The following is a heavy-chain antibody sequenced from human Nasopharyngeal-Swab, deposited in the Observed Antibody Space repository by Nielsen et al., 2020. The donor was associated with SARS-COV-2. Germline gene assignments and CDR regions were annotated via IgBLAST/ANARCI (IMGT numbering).Heavy chain of an antibody. Sequence: GGSLRPSFAASGSTFSSSWISWVPQAPGKGLEWVANIKQDGSEKYYVDSVKGRFTISRDNAKNSLYLQMNSLRAEDTAVYYCARDYDFWGYYYGMDVWGQGTTVTVSS. CDR2: IKQDGSEK. CDR3: ARDYDFWGYYYGMDV. V-gene: IGHV3-7*03. CDR1: GSTFSSSW. D-gene: IGHD3-3*01. J-gene: IGHJ6*02.